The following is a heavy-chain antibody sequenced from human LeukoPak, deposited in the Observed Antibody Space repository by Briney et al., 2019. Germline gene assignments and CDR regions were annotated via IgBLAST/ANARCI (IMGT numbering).Heavy chain of an antibody. CDR3: AKVFRRITMIVDAFDI. CDR1: GFTFSSYA. D-gene: IGHD3-22*01. Sequence: PGGSLRLSCAASGFTFSSYAMSWVRQAPGKGLEWVSAISGSGGSTYYADSVKGRFTISRDNSKNTLYLQMNSLRAEDTALYYCAKVFRRITMIVDAFDIWGQGTMVTVSS. CDR2: ISGSGGST. V-gene: IGHV3-23*01. J-gene: IGHJ3*02.